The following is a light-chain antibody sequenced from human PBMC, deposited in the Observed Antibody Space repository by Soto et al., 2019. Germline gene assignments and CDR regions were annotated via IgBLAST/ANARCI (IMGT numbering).Light chain of an antibody. J-gene: IGKJ1*01. V-gene: IGKV1-39*01. CDR3: QQSYSTPPT. CDR1: QSISSY. Sequence: DIPLTQSLSSLSESVRDRVTIXSRASQSISSYLNWYQQKPGKAPKLLIYAASSLQSGVPSRFSGSGSGTDFTLTISSLQPEDFATYYCQQSYSTPPTFGQGTKVDI. CDR2: AAS.